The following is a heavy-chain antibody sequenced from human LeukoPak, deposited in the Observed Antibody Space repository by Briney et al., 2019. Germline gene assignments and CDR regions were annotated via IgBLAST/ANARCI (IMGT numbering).Heavy chain of an antibody. V-gene: IGHV4-38-2*01. Sequence: KPSETLSLTCAVSGYSISSGFFWGWIRQPPGKGLEWIGSIYHSGSTYYNPSLKSRVTISVDTSKNQFSLKLSSLTAADTAVYYCARRPYCTSTSGPPRHAFDIWGQGTMVTVSS. CDR3: ARRPYCTSTSGPPRHAFDI. CDR2: IYHSGST. CDR1: GYSISSGFF. D-gene: IGHD2-2*01. J-gene: IGHJ3*02.